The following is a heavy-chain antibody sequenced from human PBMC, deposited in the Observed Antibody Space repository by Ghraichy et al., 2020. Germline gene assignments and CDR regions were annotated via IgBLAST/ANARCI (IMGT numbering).Heavy chain of an antibody. CDR1: GGSFSGYY. D-gene: IGHD3-3*01. V-gene: IGHV4-34*01. CDR2: INHSGST. J-gene: IGHJ4*02. CDR3: ARGSATIFGVVIISPPDFDY. Sequence: SETLSLTCAVYGGSFSGYYWSWIRQPPGKGLEWIGEINHSGSTNYNPSLKSRVTISVDTSKNQFSLKLSSVTAADTAVYYCARGSATIFGVVIISPPDFDYWGQGTLVTVSS.